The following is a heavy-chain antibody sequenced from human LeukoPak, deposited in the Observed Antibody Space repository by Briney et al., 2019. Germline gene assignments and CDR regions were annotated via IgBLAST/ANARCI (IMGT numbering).Heavy chain of an antibody. CDR1: GYSISSGYY. V-gene: IGHV4-34*01. CDR2: INHSGST. CDR3: ARGRRYCSSTSCYPPNWFDP. D-gene: IGHD2-2*01. J-gene: IGHJ5*02. Sequence: KPSETLSLTCAVSGYSISSGYYWSWIRQPPGKGLEWIGEINHSGSTNYNPSLKSRVTISVDTSKNQFSLKLSSVTAADTAVYYCARGRRYCSSTSCYPPNWFDPWGQGTLVTVSS.